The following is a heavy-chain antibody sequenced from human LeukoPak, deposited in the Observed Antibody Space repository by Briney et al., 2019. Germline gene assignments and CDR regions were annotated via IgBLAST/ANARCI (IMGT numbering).Heavy chain of an antibody. D-gene: IGHD6-19*01. CDR3: AKDHSSAWDYFYYGMNV. V-gene: IGHV3-23*01. J-gene: IGHJ6*02. CDR1: GFTFNSYA. CDR2: IGGSDGST. Sequence: GGSLRLSCAASGFTFNSYAMSWVRRARGKGLEWVSAIGGSDGSTYYADSVKGRFTISRDNSKNTLYLQMNSLRGEDTAVYYCAKDHSSAWDYFYYGMNVWGQGTTVTVSS.